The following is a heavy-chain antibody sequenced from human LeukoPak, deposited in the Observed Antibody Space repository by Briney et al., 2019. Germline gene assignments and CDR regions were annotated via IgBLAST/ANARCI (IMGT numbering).Heavy chain of an antibody. CDR2: ISGSGGST. CDR3: VKLRSTMVRGVIEY. CDR1: GFTFTTYP. Sequence: GGSLRLSCTASGFTFTTYPMSWVRKAPGKGLEWVSGISGSGGSTYYADSVKGRFTISGDNSKNTLYLQMNSLRAEDTAVYYCVKLRSTMVRGVIEYWGQGTLVTVSS. D-gene: IGHD3-10*01. V-gene: IGHV3-23*01. J-gene: IGHJ4*02.